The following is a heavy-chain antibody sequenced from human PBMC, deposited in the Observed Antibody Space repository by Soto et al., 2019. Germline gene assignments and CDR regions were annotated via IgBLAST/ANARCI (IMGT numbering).Heavy chain of an antibody. J-gene: IGHJ5*02. Sequence: ASVKVSCKASGYTFTSYGISWVRQAPGQGLEWMGWISAYNGNTNYAQKLQGRVTMTTDTSTSTAYMELRSLRSDDTAVYYCVRANALGFSNWFDPWGRGTLVTVSS. CDR2: ISAYNGNT. CDR3: VRANALGFSNWFDP. V-gene: IGHV1-18*04. CDR1: GYTFTSYG. D-gene: IGHD3-10*01.